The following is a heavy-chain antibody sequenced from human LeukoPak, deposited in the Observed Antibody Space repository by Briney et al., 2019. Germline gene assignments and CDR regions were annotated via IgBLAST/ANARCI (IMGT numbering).Heavy chain of an antibody. CDR3: AKAGSLYSPITNPFDY. D-gene: IGHD4-11*01. CDR1: GFPFSSYA. J-gene: IGHJ4*02. Sequence: GGSLRLSCVASGFPFSSYAMSWVRQAPGKGLEWVSGISDSGGTTYHADSVKGRFTISRDNSKNTLYLQMNSLRAEDTAVYFCAKAGSLYSPITNPFDYWGQGTQVTVSS. CDR2: ISDSGGTT. V-gene: IGHV3-23*01.